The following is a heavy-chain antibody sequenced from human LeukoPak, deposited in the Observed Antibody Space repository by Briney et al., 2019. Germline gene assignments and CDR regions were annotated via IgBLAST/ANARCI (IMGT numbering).Heavy chain of an antibody. CDR3: ARRGYYYDSSGYRY. CDR2: IYYSGST. D-gene: IGHD3-22*01. CDR1: GGSISSSSYY. Sequence: SETLSLTCTVSGGSISSSSYYWGWIRQPPGKGLEWIGSIYYSGSTYYNPSLKSRVTISVDSSKNQFSLKLSSVTAADTAVYYCARRGYYYDSSGYRYWGQGTLVTVSS. V-gene: IGHV4-39*01. J-gene: IGHJ4*02.